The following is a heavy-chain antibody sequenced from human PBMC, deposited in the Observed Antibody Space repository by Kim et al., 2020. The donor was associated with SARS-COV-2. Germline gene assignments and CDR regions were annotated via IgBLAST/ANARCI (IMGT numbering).Heavy chain of an antibody. D-gene: IGHD5-12*01. V-gene: IGHV5-51*01. J-gene: IGHJ6*02. CDR3: ARLVGTTLGYPMDV. Sequence: GESLKISCKASGYRFNSYWIGWVRQMPGKGLDWMGIIYGGDSETRYSPSFQGQVTISVDKSISTAYLQWSSLETSDTAMYYCARLVGTTLGYPMDVWGQGTAVTVSS. CDR2: IYGGDSET. CDR1: GYRFNSYW.